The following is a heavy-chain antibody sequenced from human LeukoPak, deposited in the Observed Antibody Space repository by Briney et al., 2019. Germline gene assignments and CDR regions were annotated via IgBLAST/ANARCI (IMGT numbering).Heavy chain of an antibody. CDR1: GGSISTHY. Sequence: SETLSLTCTVSGGSISTHYWNWIRQAPGKGLERLGYIYNIGRSNYSPSLRNRITMSLDTSKNQFSLKLSSVTAADTAVYYCVLTLGPERWYAFDIWGQGTMVTVSS. V-gene: IGHV4-59*11. J-gene: IGHJ3*02. CDR3: VLTLGPERWYAFDI. CDR2: IYNIGRS. D-gene: IGHD2-15*01.